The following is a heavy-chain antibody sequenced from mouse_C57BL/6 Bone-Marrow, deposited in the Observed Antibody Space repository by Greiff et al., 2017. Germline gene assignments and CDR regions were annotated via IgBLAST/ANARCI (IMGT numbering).Heavy chain of an antibody. CDR2: IYPGSGST. CDR1: GYTFTSYW. V-gene: IGHV1-55*01. J-gene: IGHJ4*01. D-gene: IGHD2-1*01. Sequence: QVQLQQPGAELVKPGASVKMSCKASGYTFTSYWITWVKQRPGQGLEWIGDIYPGSGSTNYNEKFKSKATLTVDTSSSTAYMQLSSLTSEDSAVYYCAYYGNYEREDYAMDYWGQGTSVTVSS. CDR3: AYYGNYEREDYAMDY.